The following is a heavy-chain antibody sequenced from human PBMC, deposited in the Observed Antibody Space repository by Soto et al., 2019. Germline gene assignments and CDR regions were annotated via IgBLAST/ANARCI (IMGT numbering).Heavy chain of an antibody. CDR1: GFTFSSYG. CDR2: IWYEGSNK. D-gene: IGHD1-26*01. CDR3: ARDCGSYEEGNFDY. V-gene: IGHV3-33*01. Sequence: QVQLVESGGGVVQPGRSLILSCAASGFTFSSYGMHWVRQAPDKGLEWVAGIWYEGSNKYYAVSVKGRFTISRDNSKNTLYLQMNSLRAEDTAVYYCARDCGSYEEGNFDYWGQGALVTVYS. J-gene: IGHJ4*02.